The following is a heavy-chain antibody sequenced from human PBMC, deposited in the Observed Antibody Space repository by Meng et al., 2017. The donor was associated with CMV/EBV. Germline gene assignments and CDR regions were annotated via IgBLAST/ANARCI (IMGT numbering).Heavy chain of an antibody. J-gene: IGHJ4*02. V-gene: IGHV1-69*02. D-gene: IGHD5/OR15-5a*01. CDR1: GDAFSNYI. CDR2: IIPILGVT. CDR3: TTGHTDLSYFDH. Sequence: CKAYGDAFSNYIINWVRQTPGQGLEWMGRIIPILGVTKHAQKFQGRVTVTADKSTSTAYMELSSLRSEDTAMYYCTTGHTDLSYFDHWGQGTLVTVPQ.